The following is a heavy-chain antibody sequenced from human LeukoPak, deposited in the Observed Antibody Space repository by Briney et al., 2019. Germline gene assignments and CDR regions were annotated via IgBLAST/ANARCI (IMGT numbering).Heavy chain of an antibody. CDR2: ISITGADT. CDR3: AKSRNAYYFAMDV. CDR1: GFTFDSYA. D-gene: IGHD1-1*01. V-gene: IGHV3-23*01. J-gene: IGHJ6*02. Sequence: PGGSLRLSCAASGFTFDSYAMSWARQAPGKGLEWVSLISITGADTYYADSEEGRFTVSRDNSKNMIYLQMNSLRAEDTAVYYCAKSRNAYYFAMDVWGLGTTVTVSS.